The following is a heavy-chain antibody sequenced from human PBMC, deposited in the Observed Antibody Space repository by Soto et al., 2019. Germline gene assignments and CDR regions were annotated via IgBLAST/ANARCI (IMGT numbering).Heavy chain of an antibody. D-gene: IGHD2-2*01. CDR2: MNPNSGNT. V-gene: IGHV1-8*01. CDR3: ARHRSPEDIVVVPAAYNWFDP. Sequence: QVQLVQSGAEVKKPGASVKVSCKASGYTFTSYDINWVRQATGQGLEWMGWMNPNSGNTGYAQKFQGRVTMTRNTSISTAYMELSSLRSEDTAVYYCARHRSPEDIVVVPAAYNWFDPWGQGTLVTVSS. J-gene: IGHJ5*02. CDR1: GYTFTSYD.